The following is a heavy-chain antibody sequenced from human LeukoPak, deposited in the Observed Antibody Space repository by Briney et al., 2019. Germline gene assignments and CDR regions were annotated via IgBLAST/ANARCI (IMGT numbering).Heavy chain of an antibody. CDR2: IKQDGSEK. CDR1: GFTFSSYW. V-gene: IGHV3-7*01. D-gene: IGHD6-13*01. CDR3: GRAGFRGAAAGDY. Sequence: TGGSLRLSCAASGFTFSSYWMSWVRQAPGKGLEWVANIKQDGSEKYYVDSVKGRFTISRDNAKNSLYLQMNSLRAEDTAVYYWGRAGFRGAAAGDYWGQETLATVSS. J-gene: IGHJ4*02.